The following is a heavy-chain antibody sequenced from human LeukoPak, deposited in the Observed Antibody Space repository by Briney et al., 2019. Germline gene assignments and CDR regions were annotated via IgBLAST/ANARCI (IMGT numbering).Heavy chain of an antibody. J-gene: IGHJ3*01. CDR3: AKAPGPQGRRGSFDF. CDR2: IKQDGSEK. D-gene: IGHD1-1*01. CDR1: GFTFSSYW. Sequence: GGSLRLSCAASGFTFSSYWMSWVRQAPGKGLEWVANIKQDGSEKYYVDSVKGRFTISRDNAKNSLYLRMNSLRAEDSAVYYCAKAPGPQGRRGSFDFWGQGTMFTVSS. V-gene: IGHV3-7*03.